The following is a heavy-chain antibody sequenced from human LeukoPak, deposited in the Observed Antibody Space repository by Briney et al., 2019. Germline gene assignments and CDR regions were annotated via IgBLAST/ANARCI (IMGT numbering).Heavy chain of an antibody. V-gene: IGHV3-66*02. CDR1: GFTVSSNY. J-gene: IGHJ6*03. CDR3: ARDSADCSSTSCSWYYYYYMDV. Sequence: GGSLRLSCAASGFTVSSNYMSWVRQAPGKGLEWVSVIYSGGGTYYADSVKGRFTISRDNSKNTLYLQMNSLRAEDTAVYYCARDSADCSSTSCSWYYYYYMDVWGKGTTVTVSS. CDR2: IYSGGGT. D-gene: IGHD2-2*01.